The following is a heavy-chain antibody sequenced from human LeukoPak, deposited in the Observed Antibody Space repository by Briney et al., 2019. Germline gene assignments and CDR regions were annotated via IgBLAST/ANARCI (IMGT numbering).Heavy chain of an antibody. Sequence: GASVTVSCKASGYIFNKYAMNWVRQAPGQGLEWMGWINTNTGKPTSAQGFTGRFVFSLDTSVSTAYLQIRSLKAEDTAIYYCARDGRTWREIDYWGQGTLVTISS. J-gene: IGHJ4*03. CDR1: GYIFNKYA. CDR2: INTNTGKP. V-gene: IGHV7-4-1*01. CDR3: ARDGRTWREIDY.